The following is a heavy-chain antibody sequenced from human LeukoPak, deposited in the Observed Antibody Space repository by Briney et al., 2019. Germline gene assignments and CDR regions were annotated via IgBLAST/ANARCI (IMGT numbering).Heavy chain of an antibody. D-gene: IGHD6-13*01. V-gene: IGHV4-39*07. Sequence: SETLSLTCTVSGASVSGSPYYWGWIRRPPGKGLEWIGEINHSGSTNYNPSLKSRVTISVDTSKNQFSLKLSSVTAADTAVYYCARAYSSWGVYFDYWGQGTLVTVSS. CDR1: GASVSGSPYY. CDR3: ARAYSSWGVYFDY. J-gene: IGHJ4*02. CDR2: INHSGST.